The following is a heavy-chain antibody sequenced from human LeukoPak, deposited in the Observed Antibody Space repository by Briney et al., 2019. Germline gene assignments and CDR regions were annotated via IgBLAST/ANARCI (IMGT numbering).Heavy chain of an antibody. CDR1: GFTVSSNY. CDR2: IYSGGST. Sequence: SGGSLRLSCAASGFTVSSNYMSWVRQAPGKGLEWVSVIYSGGSTYYADSVKGRYTISRDNSKNTLYLQVNSLRAEDTAVYYCAREKEAGTSCAFDIWGQGTMVTVSS. CDR3: AREKEAGTSCAFDI. J-gene: IGHJ3*02. V-gene: IGHV3-66*01. D-gene: IGHD6-19*01.